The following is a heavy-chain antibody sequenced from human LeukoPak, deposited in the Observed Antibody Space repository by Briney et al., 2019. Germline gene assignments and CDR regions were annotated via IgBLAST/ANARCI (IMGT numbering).Heavy chain of an antibody. CDR3: ARVKQQLVRLLGRDTTYYYYYYMDV. CDR2: ISSFSGTI. V-gene: IGHV3-48*01. Sequence: QSGGSLRLSCAASGLNFRSYSMNWVRQAPGKGLEWVPYISSFSGTIDYADSVKGRFTISRDNAQNSLYLQMNSLRAEDTAVYFCARVKQQLVRLLGRDTTYYYYYYMDVWGKGTTVTVSS. CDR1: GLNFRSYS. D-gene: IGHD6-13*01. J-gene: IGHJ6*03.